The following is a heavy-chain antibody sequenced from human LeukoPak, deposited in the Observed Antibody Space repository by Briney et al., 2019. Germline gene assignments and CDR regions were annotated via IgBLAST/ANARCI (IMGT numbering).Heavy chain of an antibody. V-gene: IGHV4-59*01. J-gene: IGHJ5*02. Sequence: PSETLSLTCTVSGDSITNDYCSWIRQPPGRGLEWIGYIYYNGRTNYNPSLKSRVTISLDTSKNQFSLKLTSVTAADTAVYYCATGRDIVATTPWGQGTLVTVSS. CDR1: GDSITNDY. CDR2: IYYNGRT. CDR3: ATGRDIVATTP. D-gene: IGHD5-12*01.